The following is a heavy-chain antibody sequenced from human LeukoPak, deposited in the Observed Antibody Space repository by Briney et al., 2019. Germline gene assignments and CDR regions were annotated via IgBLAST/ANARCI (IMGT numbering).Heavy chain of an antibody. D-gene: IGHD2-2*01. CDR1: GGSISSGGYS. CDR2: IYHSGST. V-gene: IGHV4-30-2*01. Sequence: SETLSLTCAVSGGSISSGGYSWSWIRQPPGKGLEWIGYIYHSGSTYYNPSLKSRVTISVDRSKNQFSLKLSSVTAADTAVYYCARQGSTGLSYYYYYGMDVWGQGTTVTVSS. J-gene: IGHJ6*02. CDR3: ARQGSTGLSYYYYYGMDV.